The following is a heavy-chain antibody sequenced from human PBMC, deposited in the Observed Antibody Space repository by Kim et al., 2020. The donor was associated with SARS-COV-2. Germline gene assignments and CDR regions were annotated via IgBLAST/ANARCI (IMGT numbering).Heavy chain of an antibody. J-gene: IGHJ4*02. CDR2: ISYDGSNK. V-gene: IGHV3-30-3*01. CDR1: GFTFSSYA. D-gene: IGHD6-13*01. CDR3: ARDPGFYSSSWYGIDY. Sequence: LSLTCAASGFTFSSYAMHWVRQAPGKGLEWVAVISYDGSNKYYADSVKGRFTISRDNSKNTLYLQMNSLRAEDTAVYYCARDPGFYSSSWYGIDYWGQGTLVTVSS.